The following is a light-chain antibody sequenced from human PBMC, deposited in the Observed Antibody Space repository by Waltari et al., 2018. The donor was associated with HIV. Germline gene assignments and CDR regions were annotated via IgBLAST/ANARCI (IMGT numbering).Light chain of an antibody. J-gene: IGLJ3*02. V-gene: IGLV1-47*01. Sequence: QSVLTQPPSVSGTPGQTVTISCSGSTSNIETEALYWYQQLPGTAPKLIIYRNYKRPSGGSYRFSCSKSGASASLVISGLRSEDEAHYYCVSYDSRLDERLFGGGTKLTVL. CDR1: TSNIETEA. CDR3: VSYDSRLDERL. CDR2: RNY.